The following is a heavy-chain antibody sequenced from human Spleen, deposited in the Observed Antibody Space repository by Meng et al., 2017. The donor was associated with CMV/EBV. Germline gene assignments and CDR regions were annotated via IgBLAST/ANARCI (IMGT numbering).Heavy chain of an antibody. D-gene: IGHD2-2*01. CDR3: TRGVVVPAAILLTDWFDP. CDR1: TFTNYA. V-gene: IGHV1-8*01. J-gene: IGHJ5*02. Sequence: TFTNYASAWVRQGTGQGLEWMGWMNSDSGDAGYAQKFQGRVTMTRDTSISTAFMELSSLRSDDTGVYYCTRGVVVPAAILLTDWFDPWGQGTLVTVSS. CDR2: MNSDSGDA.